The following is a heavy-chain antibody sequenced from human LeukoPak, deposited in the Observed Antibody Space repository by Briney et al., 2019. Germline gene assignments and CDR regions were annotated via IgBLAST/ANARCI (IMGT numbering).Heavy chain of an antibody. CDR1: GFTISDQF. J-gene: IGHJ4*02. CDR3: ARRTWGYFDY. V-gene: IGHV3-72*01. Sequence: GGSLRLSCAASGFTISDQFMDWVRQAPGKGLEWVGRTTNKANSYTTEYAASVKGRFTISRDESKNSLFLQMNSLKTEDTAVYYCARRTWGYFDYWGQGTLVTASS. CDR2: TTNKANSYTT. D-gene: IGHD7-27*01.